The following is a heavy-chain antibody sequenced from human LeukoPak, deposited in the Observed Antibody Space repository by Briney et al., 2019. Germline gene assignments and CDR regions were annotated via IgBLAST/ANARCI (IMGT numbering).Heavy chain of an antibody. D-gene: IGHD3-10*01. Sequence: ASVNVSCKASGGTFSSYAISWVRQAPGQGLEWMGGIIPIFGTANYAQNFQGRVTITADESKSTAYMELSSLRSEDTAVYYCARVVNSYGSASFSDWGQGTLVTVSS. CDR1: GGTFSSYA. J-gene: IGHJ4*02. CDR2: IIPIFGTA. V-gene: IGHV1-69*13. CDR3: ARVVNSYGSASFSD.